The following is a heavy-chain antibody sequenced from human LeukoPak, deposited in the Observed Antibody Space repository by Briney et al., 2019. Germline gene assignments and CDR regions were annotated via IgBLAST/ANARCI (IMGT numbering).Heavy chain of an antibody. J-gene: IGHJ4*02. Sequence: GASVKVSCKASGYTFTSYGISWVRQAPGQGLEWMGWINPNSGGTNYAQKFQGRVTMTRDTSISTAYMELSRLRSDDTAVYYCARSAAGIDYWGQGTLVTVSS. CDR3: ARSAAGIDY. D-gene: IGHD6-13*01. V-gene: IGHV1-2*02. CDR1: GYTFTSYG. CDR2: INPNSGGT.